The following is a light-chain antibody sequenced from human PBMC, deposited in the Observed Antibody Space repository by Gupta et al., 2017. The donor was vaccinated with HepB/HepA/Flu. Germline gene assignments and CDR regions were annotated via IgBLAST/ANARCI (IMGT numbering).Light chain of an antibody. CDR3: QQSFNSPRT. CDR1: QTISSY. J-gene: IGKJ1*01. CDR2: TAS. Sequence: DIHMPHSPSSLSASVGDRVTITCRASQTISSYLNWYQHKPGKAPNLLIYTASNLQSGVPSRFSGSGSGTDFTLTISSLQAEDFATYYCQQSFNSPRTFGQGTKVEIK. V-gene: IGKV1-39*01.